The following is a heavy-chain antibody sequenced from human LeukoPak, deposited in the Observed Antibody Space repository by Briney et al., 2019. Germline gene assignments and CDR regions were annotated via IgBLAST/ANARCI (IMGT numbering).Heavy chain of an antibody. V-gene: IGHV3-7*03. CDR3: ARDGYFFAMDV. CDR1: GFTFSNYW. Sequence: PGGSLRLSCAASGFTFSNYWMSWARQAPGKGLEWVANIKFDGSEEYYTDSVRGRFTVSRDNARDSLHLEMSRLRAEDTAVYYCARDGYFFAMDVWGQGTTVTVSS. J-gene: IGHJ6*02. CDR2: IKFDGSEE. D-gene: IGHD2-2*03.